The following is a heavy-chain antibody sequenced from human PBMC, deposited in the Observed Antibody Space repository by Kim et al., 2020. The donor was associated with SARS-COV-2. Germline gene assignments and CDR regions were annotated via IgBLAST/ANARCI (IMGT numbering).Heavy chain of an antibody. V-gene: IGHV3-43*01. Sequence: GGSLRLSCAASGFTFGAYTMHWVRHAPGKGLEWVSFIRWDGSNTYYADSVKGRFTISRDNSKNLLYLQMNSLRNEDTAVYYCAKAGVMAGIGTRDYVDY. CDR2: IRWDGSNT. D-gene: IGHD1-1*01. CDR1: GFTFGAYT. J-gene: IGHJ4*01. CDR3: AKAGVMAGIGTRDYVDY.